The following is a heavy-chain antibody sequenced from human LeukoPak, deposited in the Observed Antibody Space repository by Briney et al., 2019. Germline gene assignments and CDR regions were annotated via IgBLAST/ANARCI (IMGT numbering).Heavy chain of an antibody. Sequence: GGSLRLSCAASGFTFSSYAMSWVRQAPGKGLEWVSAISGSGGSTYYADSVKGRFTISRDNSKNTLYLQMNSLRAEDTAVYYCAIGSIVVVPAAKRFDPWGQGTLVTASS. V-gene: IGHV3-23*01. CDR1: GFTFSSYA. D-gene: IGHD2-2*01. CDR2: ISGSGGST. CDR3: AIGSIVVVPAAKRFDP. J-gene: IGHJ5*02.